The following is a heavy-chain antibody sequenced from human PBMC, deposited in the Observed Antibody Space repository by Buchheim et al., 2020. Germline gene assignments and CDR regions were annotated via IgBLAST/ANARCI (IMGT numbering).Heavy chain of an antibody. V-gene: IGHV3-30*18. J-gene: IGHJ6*02. D-gene: IGHD6-19*01. CDR1: GFTFSSYG. CDR3: AKDRSSGWYVRPYYYYYGMDV. CDR2: ISYDGSNN. Sequence: QVQLVESGGGVVQPGRSLRLSCAASGFTFSSYGMHWVRQAPGKGLEWVAVISYDGSNNYYADSVKGRFTISRDNSKNTLYLQMNSLRAEDTAVYYCAKDRSSGWYVRPYYYYYGMDVWGQGTT.